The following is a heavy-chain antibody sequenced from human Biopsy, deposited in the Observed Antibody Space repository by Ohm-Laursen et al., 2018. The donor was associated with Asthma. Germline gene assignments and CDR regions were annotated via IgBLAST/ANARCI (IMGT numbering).Heavy chain of an antibody. J-gene: IGHJ5*02. D-gene: IGHD2-2*01. Sequence: SQTLSLTCTVSGGSISSGAYYWSWIRQPPGKGLEWIGEINHSGSTNYNPSLKSRVTISVDTSKNQFSLKLSSVTAADTAVYYCARAGQCSSTSCYNPGWFDPWGQGILVTVSS. CDR2: INHSGST. V-gene: IGHV4-30-2*01. CDR3: ARAGQCSSTSCYNPGWFDP. CDR1: GGSISSGAYY.